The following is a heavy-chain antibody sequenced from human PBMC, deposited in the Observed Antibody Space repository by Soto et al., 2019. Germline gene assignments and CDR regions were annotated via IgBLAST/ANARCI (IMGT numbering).Heavy chain of an antibody. Sequence: QVQLVQSGAEVKKPGASVKVSCKASGYTFTSYGISWVRQAPGQGLEWMGRINVYTGNTNYAQKPQGRVTMTTDATTRKAFLDLTSLRSDDTAVHFCAGDTSRVEYDYWGQGALVTGSS. D-gene: IGHD3-3*01. CDR2: INVYTGNT. V-gene: IGHV1-18*01. CDR1: GYTFTSYG. CDR3: AGDTSRVEYDY. J-gene: IGHJ4*02.